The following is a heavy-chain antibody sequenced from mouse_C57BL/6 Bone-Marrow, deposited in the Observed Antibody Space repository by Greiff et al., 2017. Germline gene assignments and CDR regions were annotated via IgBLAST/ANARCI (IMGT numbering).Heavy chain of an antibody. CDR3: ARDPLMTTVVAKGWYFDV. Sequence: VQLQQPGAELVMPGASVKLSCKASGYTFTSYWMHWVKQRPGQGLEWIGEIDPSDSYTNYNQKFKGKSTLTVDKSSSTAYMQLSSLTSEDSAVYYCARDPLMTTVVAKGWYFDVWGTGTTVTVSS. J-gene: IGHJ1*03. D-gene: IGHD1-1*01. CDR1: GYTFTSYW. CDR2: IDPSDSYT. V-gene: IGHV1-69*01.